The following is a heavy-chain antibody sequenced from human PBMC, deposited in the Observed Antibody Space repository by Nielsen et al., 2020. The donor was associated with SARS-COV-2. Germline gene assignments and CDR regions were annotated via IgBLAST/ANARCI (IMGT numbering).Heavy chain of an antibody. CDR1: GFTFRTYS. CDR3: AKDVGFGESPDAFDI. J-gene: IGHJ3*02. V-gene: IGHV3-21*04. Sequence: GESLKISCAPSGFTFRTYSMNWVRQAPGKGLEWVSSISSSSKYIYYADSVKGRFTISRDNAKNSLYLQMNSLRAEDTALYYCAKDVGFGESPDAFDIWGQGTMVTVSS. D-gene: IGHD3-10*01. CDR2: ISSSSKYI.